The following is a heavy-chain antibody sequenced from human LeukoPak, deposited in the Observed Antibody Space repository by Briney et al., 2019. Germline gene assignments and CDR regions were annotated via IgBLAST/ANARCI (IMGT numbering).Heavy chain of an antibody. Sequence: PSETLSLTCSVLGSSINSRNYYWAWIRQSPGKGLEWIASIYYTGDTYYNPSLQSRVSISADTSNNQFSPRLTSVTAADTAIFHCARLTAVSIGQQFDYWGQAILVTVSS. J-gene: IGHJ4*02. CDR3: ARLTAVSIGQQFDY. D-gene: IGHD1-1*01. V-gene: IGHV4-39*01. CDR1: GSSINSRNYY. CDR2: IYYTGDT.